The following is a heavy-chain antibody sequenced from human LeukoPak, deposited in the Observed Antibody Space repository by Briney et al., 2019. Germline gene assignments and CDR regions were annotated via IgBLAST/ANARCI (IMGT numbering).Heavy chain of an antibody. D-gene: IGHD2-2*01. J-gene: IGHJ3*02. CDR3: ARDRSIVPAATDDAFDI. Sequence: SVRVSCKASGGTFSSYTISWVRQAPGQGLEWMGSIIPIVGIANYAQKFQGRVTITADKSTSTHYMELSSLRYEDTAVYYCARDRSIVPAATDDAFDIWGQGTMVTVSP. CDR1: GGTFSSYT. V-gene: IGHV1-69*04. CDR2: IIPIVGIA.